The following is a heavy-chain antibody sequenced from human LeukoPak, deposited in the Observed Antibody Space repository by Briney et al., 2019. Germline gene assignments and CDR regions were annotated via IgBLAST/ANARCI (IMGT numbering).Heavy chain of an antibody. CDR1: GGSISSYY. D-gene: IGHD6-13*01. CDR3: ARDSEKGIAAPKDY. Sequence: SETLSLTCTVSGGSISSYYWSWIRQPAGKGLEWIGRTYTSGSTNYNPSLKSRVTMSVDTSKNQFSLKLSSVTAADTAVYYCARDSEKGIAAPKDYWGQGTLVTVSS. J-gene: IGHJ4*02. V-gene: IGHV4-4*07. CDR2: TYTSGST.